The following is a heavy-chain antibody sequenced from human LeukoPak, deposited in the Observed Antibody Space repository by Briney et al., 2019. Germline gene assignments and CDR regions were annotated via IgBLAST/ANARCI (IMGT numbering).Heavy chain of an antibody. J-gene: IGHJ5*02. CDR2: ISGSGGSS. V-gene: IGHV3-23*01. D-gene: IGHD6-13*01. CDR3: AKRPSIAAAGMGCWFDP. Sequence: GGSLRLSCAASGFTFSTYAMSWVRQAPGKGLEWVSAISGSGGSSYYADSVKGRFTISRDNSKNTLYLQMNSLRAEDTAVYYCAKRPSIAAAGMGCWFDPWGQGTLVTVSS. CDR1: GFTFSTYA.